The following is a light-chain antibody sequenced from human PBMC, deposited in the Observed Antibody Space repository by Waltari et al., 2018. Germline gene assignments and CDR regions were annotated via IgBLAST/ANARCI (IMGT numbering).Light chain of an antibody. CDR2: HAS. CDR3: QRRATWPPLT. J-gene: IGKJ4*01. V-gene: IGKV3-11*01. CDR1: QSVSTF. Sequence: EVVLTQSPATLSLSPGERATLSCRASQSVSTFLAWYQQKPGQAPRLLIYHASNRAAGIPARFSGSGSGTDFTLTISSLEPEDFAVYYCQRRATWPPLTFGGGTKVEI.